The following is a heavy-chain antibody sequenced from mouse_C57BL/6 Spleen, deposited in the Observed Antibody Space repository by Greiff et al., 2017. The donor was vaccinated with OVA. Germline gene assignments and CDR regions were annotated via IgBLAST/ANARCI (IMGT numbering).Heavy chain of an antibody. CDR3: ARWYDYEGFDY. Sequence: QVQLQQPGAELVRPGSSVKLSCKASGYTFTSYWMHWVKQRPIQGLEWIGNIDPSDSETHYNQKFKDKATLTVDKSSSTAYMQLSSLTSEDSAVYYCARWYDYEGFDYWGQGTTLTVSS. J-gene: IGHJ2*01. CDR1: GYTFTSYW. D-gene: IGHD2-4*01. V-gene: IGHV1-52*01. CDR2: IDPSDSET.